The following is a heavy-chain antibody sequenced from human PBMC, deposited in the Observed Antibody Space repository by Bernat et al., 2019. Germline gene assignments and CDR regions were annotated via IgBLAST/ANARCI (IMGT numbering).Heavy chain of an antibody. CDR2: IKSKTDGGTT. CDR3: TTDPLSPYYDPAEGWFDP. V-gene: IGHV3-15*01. J-gene: IGHJ5*02. Sequence: EVQLVESGGGLVKPGGSLRLSCAASGFTFSSAWMTWVRQAPGKGLEWAGRIKSKTDGGTTDYAAPVKGRFTISRDDSKNTLYLQMNSLKTEDTAVYDCTTDPLSPYYDPAEGWFDPWGQGTLVTVSS. CDR1: GFTFSSAW. D-gene: IGHD3-22*01.